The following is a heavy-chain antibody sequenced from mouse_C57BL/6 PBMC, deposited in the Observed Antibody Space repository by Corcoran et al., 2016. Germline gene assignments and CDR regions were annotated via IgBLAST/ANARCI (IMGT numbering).Heavy chain of an antibody. D-gene: IGHD2-3*01. CDR2: INTYSGVP. J-gene: IGHJ2*01. CDR3: ARSYDYFDY. Sequence: QIQLVQSGPELKKPGETVKISSKASGYTFTTYGMSWVKQAPGKGLKWMGWINTYSGVPTYADDFKGRFAFSLETSASTAYLQINNLKNEDTATYFCARSYDYFDYWGQGTTLTVSS. CDR1: GYTFTTYG. V-gene: IGHV9-3*01.